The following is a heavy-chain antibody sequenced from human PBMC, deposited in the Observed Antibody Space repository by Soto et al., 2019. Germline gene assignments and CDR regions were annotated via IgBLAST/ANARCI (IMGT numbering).Heavy chain of an antibody. Sequence: PGGSLRLSCAASGFTFSIYAMHWVRQAPGKGLEWVAVISYDGSNKYYADSVKGRFTISRDNSKNTLYLQMNSLRAEDTAVYYCARDLKLVPAPIDYWGQGTLVTVSS. CDR2: ISYDGSNK. CDR3: ARDLKLVPAPIDY. CDR1: GFTFSIYA. D-gene: IGHD2-2*01. V-gene: IGHV3-30-3*01. J-gene: IGHJ4*02.